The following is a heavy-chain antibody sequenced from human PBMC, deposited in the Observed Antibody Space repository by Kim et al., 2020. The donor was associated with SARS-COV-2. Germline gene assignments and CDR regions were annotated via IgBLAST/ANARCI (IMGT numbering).Heavy chain of an antibody. D-gene: IGHD6-19*01. J-gene: IGHJ5*02. V-gene: IGHV1-18*01. CDR3: ARDSVAGNWFDP. Sequence: NAAQKLQGRVTMTTDTSTTTAYMELRSLRSDDTAVYYCARDSVAGNWFDPWGQGTLVTVSS.